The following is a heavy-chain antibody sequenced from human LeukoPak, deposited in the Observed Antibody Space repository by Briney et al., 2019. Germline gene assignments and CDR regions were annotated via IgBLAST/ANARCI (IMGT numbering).Heavy chain of an antibody. V-gene: IGHV1-8*01. J-gene: IGHJ6*02. CDR3: ARGYIQWFDYDILIDNYYYYGMDV. Sequence: ASVKVSCKASGYTFTSYDINWVRQATGQGLEWMGWMNPNSGNTGYAQKFQGRVTMTRNTSISTAYMELSSLRSEDTAVYYCARGYIQWFDYDILIDNYYYYGMDVWGQGTMVTVSS. D-gene: IGHD3-9*01. CDR1: GYTFTSYD. CDR2: MNPNSGNT.